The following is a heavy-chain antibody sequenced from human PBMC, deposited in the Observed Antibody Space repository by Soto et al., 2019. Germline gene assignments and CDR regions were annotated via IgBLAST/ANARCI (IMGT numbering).Heavy chain of an antibody. V-gene: IGHV3-30-3*01. CDR2: ISYDGSNK. CDR3: ARVSLEGRDGYNSPFDY. CDR1: GFTFSSYA. J-gene: IGHJ4*02. D-gene: IGHD5-12*01. Sequence: PVGSLRLSCAASGFTFSSYAMHWVRQAPGKGLEWVAVISYDGSNKYYADSVKGRFTISRDNSKNTLYLQMNSLRAEDTAVYYCARVSLEGRDGYNSPFDYWGQGTLVTVSS.